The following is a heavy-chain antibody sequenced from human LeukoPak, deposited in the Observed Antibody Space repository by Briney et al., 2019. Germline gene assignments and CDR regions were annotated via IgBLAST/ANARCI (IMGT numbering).Heavy chain of an antibody. J-gene: IGHJ6*02. V-gene: IGHV3-30-3*01. D-gene: IGHD3-9*01. Sequence: GGSLRLSCAASGFTFSSYAMHWVRQAPGKGLEWVAVISYDGSNKYYADSVKGRFTISRDNSKNTLYLQMNSLRAEDTAVYYCARDIKWGRYRPHYYYYYGMDVWGQGTTVTVSS. CDR3: ARDIKWGRYRPHYYYYYGMDV. CDR1: GFTFSSYA. CDR2: ISYDGSNK.